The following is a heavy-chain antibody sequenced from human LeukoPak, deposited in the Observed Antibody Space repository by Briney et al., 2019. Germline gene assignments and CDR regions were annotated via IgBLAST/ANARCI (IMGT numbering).Heavy chain of an antibody. D-gene: IGHD1-26*01. V-gene: IGHV3-43*02. CDR3: ATWAFYHGLDV. J-gene: IGHJ6*02. CDR2: INSDGGKT. Sequence: GGSLRLSCAASGFAFHAFDMYWVRQAPGKGLEWVSRINSDGGKTYYADSVRGRFTISRDNSKNSLYLQMNSLRTDGAALYYCATWAFYHGLDVWGQGTTVTVSS. CDR1: GFAFHAFD.